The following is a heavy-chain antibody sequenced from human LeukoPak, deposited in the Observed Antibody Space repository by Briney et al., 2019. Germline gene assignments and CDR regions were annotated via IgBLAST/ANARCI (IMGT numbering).Heavy chain of an antibody. V-gene: IGHV3-11*03. Sequence: GGSLRLSCAASGFTFSGYYMGWIRQAPGKGLEWVSYISVSSTYTNYADSVKGRFTVSRDNAKNSLYLQMNSLRAEDTAVYYCASLYYYDSSGCHFDYWGQGTLVTVSS. D-gene: IGHD3-22*01. CDR2: ISVSSTYT. J-gene: IGHJ4*02. CDR3: ASLYYYDSSGCHFDY. CDR1: GFTFSGYY.